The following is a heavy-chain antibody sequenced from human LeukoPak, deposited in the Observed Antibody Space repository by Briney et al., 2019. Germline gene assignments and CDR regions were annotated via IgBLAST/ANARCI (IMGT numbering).Heavy chain of an antibody. D-gene: IGHD3-10*01. V-gene: IGHV1-18*01. CDR1: GYTFSNYG. CDR2: VSVHNGNT. J-gene: IGHJ5*02. CDR3: ARHRLWFGEPTAP. Sequence: GASVKVSCKASGYTFSNYGISWVRQTPGQGLEWMGWVSVHNGNTDYTERVQGRVTMTTDTPTSTVYMELRSLRSDDTAVYYCARHRLWFGEPTAPWGQGTLVTVSS.